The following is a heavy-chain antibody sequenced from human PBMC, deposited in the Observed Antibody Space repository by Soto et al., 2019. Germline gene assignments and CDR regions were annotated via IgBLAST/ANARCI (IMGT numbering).Heavy chain of an antibody. Sequence: ASVKVSCKASGYTFTCYYMHWVRQAPGQGLEWMGWINPNSGGTNYAQKFQGWVTMTRDTSISTAYMELSRLRSDDTAVYYCARGVVVVPAAMPGPPTETENYYYYYGMDVWGQGTTVTVSS. CDR2: INPNSGGT. V-gene: IGHV1-2*04. D-gene: IGHD2-2*01. CDR1: GYTFTCYY. CDR3: ARGVVVVPAAMPGPPTETENYYYYYGMDV. J-gene: IGHJ6*02.